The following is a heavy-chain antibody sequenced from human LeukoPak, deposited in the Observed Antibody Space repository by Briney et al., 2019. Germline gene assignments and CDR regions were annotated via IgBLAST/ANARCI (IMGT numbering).Heavy chain of an antibody. CDR2: IKSKTNGGTT. J-gene: IGHJ4*02. D-gene: IGHD3-3*01. CDR1: GFVFSDAW. V-gene: IGHV3-15*01. Sequence: GGSLRLSCAVSGFVFSDAWMSWVRQAPGKGLEWVGRIKSKTNGGTTDNAAPVKGRFSISRDDSKNTLFLQMYSLRTEDTGVYYCSTMSAIFGVVIPDYWGQGTLVSVSS. CDR3: STMSAIFGVVIPDY.